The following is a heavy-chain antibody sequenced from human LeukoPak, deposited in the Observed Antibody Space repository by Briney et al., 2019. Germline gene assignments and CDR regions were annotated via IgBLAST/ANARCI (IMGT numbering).Heavy chain of an antibody. CDR3: ARGGSPGDLLGY. V-gene: IGHV4-59*01. D-gene: IGHD1-26*01. CDR2: IYYSGST. J-gene: IGHJ4*02. Sequence: SETLSLTCTVSGGSISSYYWSWIRQPPGKGLEWIGYIYYSGSTNYNPSLKSRVTISVDTSKNQFSLKLRSVTAADTAVYYCARGGSPGDLLGYWGQGTLVTVSS. CDR1: GGSISSYY.